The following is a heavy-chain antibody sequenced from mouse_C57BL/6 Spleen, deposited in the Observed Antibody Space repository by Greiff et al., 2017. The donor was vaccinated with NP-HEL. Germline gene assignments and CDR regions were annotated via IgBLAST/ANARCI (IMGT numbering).Heavy chain of an antibody. V-gene: IGHV1-82*01. J-gene: IGHJ4*01. D-gene: IGHD3-2*02. CDR2: IYPGDGDT. CDR1: GYAFSSSW. Sequence: QVQLKQSGPELVKPGASVKISCKASGYAFSSSWMNWVKQRPGKGLEWIGRIYPGDGDTNYNGKFKGKATLTADKSSSTAYMQLSSLSSEDSAVYFCARSGQLRAMDYWGQGTSVTVSS. CDR3: ARSGQLRAMDY.